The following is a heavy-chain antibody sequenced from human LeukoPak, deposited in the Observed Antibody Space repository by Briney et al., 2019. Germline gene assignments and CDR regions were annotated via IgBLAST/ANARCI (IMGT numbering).Heavy chain of an antibody. CDR2: IKQDGSEK. CDR1: GFTFSNYW. CDR3: ARLTCGGDCYSSSIDY. D-gene: IGHD2-21*02. J-gene: IGHJ4*02. V-gene: IGHV3-7*01. Sequence: GGSLRLSCAASGFTFSNYWMSWVRQAPGKGLEWVANIKQDGSEKYYVDPVQGRFTISRDNAKNSLYLEMNSLRAEDTAIYYCARLTCGGDCYSSSIDYWGQGTLVTVSS.